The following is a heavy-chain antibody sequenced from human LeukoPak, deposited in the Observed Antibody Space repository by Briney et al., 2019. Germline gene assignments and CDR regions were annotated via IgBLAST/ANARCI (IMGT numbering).Heavy chain of an antibody. CDR3: ARLSKIATAGPNYYHSMDV. J-gene: IGHJ6*02. CDR1: GGSITNYY. Sequence: SETLSLTCTVSGGSITNYYWTWIRQLPGKGLEWIGYIYYSGSTNYNPSLKSRVTISVDTSKNQFSLKLSSVTAADTALYYCARLSKIATAGPNYYHSMDVWGQGTTVTVSS. CDR2: IYYSGST. V-gene: IGHV4-59*01. D-gene: IGHD6-13*01.